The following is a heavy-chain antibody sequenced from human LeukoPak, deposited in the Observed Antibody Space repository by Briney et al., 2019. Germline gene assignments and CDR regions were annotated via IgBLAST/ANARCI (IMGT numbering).Heavy chain of an antibody. Sequence: GGSLRLSCAASGFTFNSYGMHWVRQAPGKGLEWVSVMWHDGSYEYYADSLKGRFTISRDNSKNTLYLQMNSLRAEDTAVYYCARGFDKLVNSQFDYWGQGTLVTVSS. CDR3: ARGFDKLVNSQFDY. CDR1: GFTFNSYG. V-gene: IGHV3-33*01. CDR2: MWHDGSYE. J-gene: IGHJ4*02. D-gene: IGHD3-9*01.